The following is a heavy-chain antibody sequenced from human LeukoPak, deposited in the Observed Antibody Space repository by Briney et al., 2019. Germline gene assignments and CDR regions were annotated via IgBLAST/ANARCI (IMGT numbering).Heavy chain of an antibody. CDR2: INHRGST. V-gene: IGHV4-34*01. J-gene: IGHJ6*03. Sequence: PSDPVSLPCGVYGRSFSVYYWRWMRHPPEGALEWIAEINHRGSTNYNPSLKSRVTIAVDTSKNQFSLKLSSVTAADTAVYYWARGRRQQLATHYYYYYYYMDVWGKGTTVTVSS. CDR3: ARGRRQQLATHYYYYYYYMDV. D-gene: IGHD6-13*01. CDR1: GRSFSVYY.